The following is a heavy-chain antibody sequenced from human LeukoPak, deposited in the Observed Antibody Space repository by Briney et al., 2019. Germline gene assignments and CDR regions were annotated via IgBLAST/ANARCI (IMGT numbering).Heavy chain of an antibody. Sequence: PSETLSLTCTVSGDSISSYYWSWIRQPAGKGLEWIGRIYSIGSTDYNPSLKSRVTMSVDTSKNQFSLGLSSVTAADTAEYYCARWLWFSNNYYYMDVWGKGTTVTVSS. V-gene: IGHV4-4*07. CDR1: GDSISSYY. CDR3: ARWLWFSNNYYYMDV. CDR2: IYSIGST. J-gene: IGHJ6*03. D-gene: IGHD5-18*01.